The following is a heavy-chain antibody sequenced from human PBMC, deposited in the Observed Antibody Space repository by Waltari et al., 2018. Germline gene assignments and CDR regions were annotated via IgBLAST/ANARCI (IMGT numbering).Heavy chain of an antibody. J-gene: IGHJ5*02. V-gene: IGHV4-39*06. CDR2: INHSGNT. Sequence: RLQLQESGPGLLKPSETLSLTCTVSGGSITMRNYFWGWIRQPPGKGLEWIGGINHSGNTYYNPSLKNGVTISVDRSKNQFSLKVNSVTAADTAVYYCVRDRERVALLNWFDPWGQGTLVTVSS. CDR1: GGSITMRNYF. CDR3: VRDRERVALLNWFDP. D-gene: IGHD2-15*01.